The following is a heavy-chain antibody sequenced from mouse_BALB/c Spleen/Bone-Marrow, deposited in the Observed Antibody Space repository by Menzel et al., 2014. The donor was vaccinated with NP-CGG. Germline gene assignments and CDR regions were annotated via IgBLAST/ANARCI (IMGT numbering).Heavy chain of an antibody. CDR1: GFTFTDYY. CDR2: IRNKANGYTT. CDR3: ARDDYYAMDY. V-gene: IGHV7-3*02. Sequence: EVKVVESGGGLVQPGGSLRLSCATSGFTFTDYYVSWVRQPPGKALEWLGFIRNKANGYTTEYSASVKGRFTIPRDNSQSILYLQMNALRAEDSATYYCARDDYYAMDYWGQGTSVTVSS. J-gene: IGHJ4*01.